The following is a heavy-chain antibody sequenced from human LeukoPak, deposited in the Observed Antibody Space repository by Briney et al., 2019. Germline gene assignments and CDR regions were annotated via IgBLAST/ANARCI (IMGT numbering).Heavy chain of an antibody. Sequence: ASVKVSCKASGYTFTKSDYVHWVRQAPGQGLEWMGIINPTDGTTFYAQKFQGRVTMTRDTSTNAVYMELSSLRSEDTAVFYCARGPTDMDFDYWGQGSLVTVSS. CDR2: INPTDGTT. CDR3: ARGPTDMDFDY. J-gene: IGHJ4*02. V-gene: IGHV1-46*01. CDR1: GYTFTKSDY.